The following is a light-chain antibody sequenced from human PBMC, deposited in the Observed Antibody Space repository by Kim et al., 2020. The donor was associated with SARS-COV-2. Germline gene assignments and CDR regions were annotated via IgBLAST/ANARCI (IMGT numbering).Light chain of an antibody. CDR1: KLGDKY. Sequence: SYELTQPPSVSVSPGQTASITCSGDKLGDKYACWYQQKPGQFPVLVIYQDSKRPSGIPERFSGSNSGNTATLTISGTQAMDEADYYCQAWDSSTAKVVFGGGTQLTVL. CDR2: QDS. V-gene: IGLV3-1*01. CDR3: QAWDSSTAKVV. J-gene: IGLJ2*01.